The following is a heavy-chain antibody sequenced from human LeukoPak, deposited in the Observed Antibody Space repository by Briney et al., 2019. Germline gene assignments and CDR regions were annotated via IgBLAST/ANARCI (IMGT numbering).Heavy chain of an antibody. J-gene: IGHJ3*02. CDR2: IHYSGST. CDR3: ARHGGETIVATILHAFDI. Sequence: PSETLSLTCTVSGASTSSFSWSWIRQPPGKGLEWIGYIHYSGSTNNNSSLKSRVTISVDTSKNQFSLKLSSVTAADTAVYYCARHGGETIVATILHAFDIWGQGTMVTVSS. CDR1: GASTSSFS. D-gene: IGHD5-12*01. V-gene: IGHV4-59*08.